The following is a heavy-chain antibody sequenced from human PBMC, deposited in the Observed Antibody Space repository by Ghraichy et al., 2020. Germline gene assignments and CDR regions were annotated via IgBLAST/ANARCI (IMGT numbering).Heavy chain of an antibody. CDR1: GFTFSSYS. CDR2: ISSSSSYI. D-gene: IGHD3-22*01. J-gene: IGHJ3*02. V-gene: IGHV3-21*01. Sequence: GVLRLSCAASGFTFSSYSMNWVRQAPGKGLEWVSSISSSSSYIYYADSVKGRFTISRDNAKNSLYLQMNSLRAEDTAVYYCARGSYDSSGDDAFDIWGQGTMVTVSS. CDR3: ARGSYDSSGDDAFDI.